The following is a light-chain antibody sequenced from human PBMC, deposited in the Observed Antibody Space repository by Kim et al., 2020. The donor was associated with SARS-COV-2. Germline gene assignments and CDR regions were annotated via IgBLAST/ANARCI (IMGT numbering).Light chain of an antibody. CDR3: QAWDSSTARVV. V-gene: IGLV3-1*01. CDR2: QDT. Sequence: SPGQTASISCFGDKLGDKYVSWYQQKPGQSPILVIYQDTKRPSGIPERFSGSNSGTTGTLTISGTQAMDEADYFCQAWDSSTARVVFGGGTQLTVL. CDR1: KLGDKY. J-gene: IGLJ2*01.